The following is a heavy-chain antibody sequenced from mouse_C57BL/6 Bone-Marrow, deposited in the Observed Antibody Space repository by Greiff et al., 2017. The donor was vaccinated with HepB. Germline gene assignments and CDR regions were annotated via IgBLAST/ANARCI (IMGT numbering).Heavy chain of an antibody. CDR2: ISYDGSN. D-gene: IGHD1-1*01. CDR1: GYSITSGYY. V-gene: IGHV3-6*01. J-gene: IGHJ4*01. Sequence: ESGPGLVKPSQSLSLTCSVTGYSITSGYYWNWIRQFPGNKLEWMGYISYDGSNNYNPSLKNRISITRDTSKNQFFLKLNSVTTEDTATYYCARGLGSLDYWGQGTSVTVSS. CDR3: ARGLGSLDY.